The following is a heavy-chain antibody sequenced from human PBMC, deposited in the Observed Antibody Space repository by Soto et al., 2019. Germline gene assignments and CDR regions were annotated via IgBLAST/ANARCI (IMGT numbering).Heavy chain of an antibody. Sequence: GGSLRLSCAASGFTFSSYAMSWVRQAPGKGLEWVSAISGSGGSTYYADSVKGRFTISRDNSKNTLYLQMNSLRAEDTAVYYCAKEIDFWSGHPIYFDYWGQGTLVTVSS. V-gene: IGHV3-23*01. CDR1: GFTFSSYA. J-gene: IGHJ4*02. CDR3: AKEIDFWSGHPIYFDY. D-gene: IGHD3-3*01. CDR2: ISGSGGST.